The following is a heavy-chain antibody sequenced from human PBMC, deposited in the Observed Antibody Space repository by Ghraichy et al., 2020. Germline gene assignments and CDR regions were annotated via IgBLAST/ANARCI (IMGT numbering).Heavy chain of an antibody. J-gene: IGHJ4*02. Sequence: SETLSLTCTVSGGSISSYYWSWIRQPPGKGLEWIGYVYYSGSTSYNPSLQSRVTISVDTSKNQFSLKLSSVTAADTAVYYCARLRGGPFPPFGYCGQGTLLTVS. CDR2: VYYSGST. CDR1: GGSISSYY. V-gene: IGHV4-59*08. D-gene: IGHD3-16*01. CDR3: ARLRGGPFPPFGY.